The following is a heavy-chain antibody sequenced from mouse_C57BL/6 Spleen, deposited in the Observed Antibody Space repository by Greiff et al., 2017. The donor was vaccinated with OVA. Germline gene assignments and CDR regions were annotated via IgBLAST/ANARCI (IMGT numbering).Heavy chain of an antibody. J-gene: IGHJ2*01. D-gene: IGHD2-4*01. CDR2: INPSSGYT. CDR1: GYTFTSYW. CDR3: ARYDDYDLYYFDY. V-gene: IGHV1-7*01. Sequence: QVQLQQSGAELAKPGASVKLSCKASGYTFTSYWMHWVKQRPGQGLEWIGYINPSSGYTKYNQKFKDKATLTADKSSSTAYMQLSSLTYEDSTVYYCARYDDYDLYYFDYWGQGTTLTVSS.